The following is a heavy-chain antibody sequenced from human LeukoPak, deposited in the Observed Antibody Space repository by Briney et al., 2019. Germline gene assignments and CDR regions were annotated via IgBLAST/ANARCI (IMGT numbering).Heavy chain of an antibody. CDR2: INPNSGGT. Sequence: ASVKVSCKASGYTFTCYYMHWVRQAPGQGLEWMGWINPNSGGTNYAQKFQGRVTMTRDTSISTAYMELSRLRSDDTAVYYCARVRRADGSFDPWGQGTLVTVSS. V-gene: IGHV1-2*02. CDR3: ARVRRADGSFDP. D-gene: IGHD3-10*01. CDR1: GYTFTCYY. J-gene: IGHJ5*02.